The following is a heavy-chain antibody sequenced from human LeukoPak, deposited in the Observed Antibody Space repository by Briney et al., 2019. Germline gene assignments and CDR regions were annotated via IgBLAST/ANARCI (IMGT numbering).Heavy chain of an antibody. CDR3: ASRDYYDSSGFDY. D-gene: IGHD3-22*01. Sequence: SETLSLTCTVSGGSISSYYWSWIRQPPGMGLEWIGYIYYSGSTNYNPSLKSRVTISVDTSKNQFSLKLSSVTAADTAVYYCASRDYYDSSGFDYWGQGTLVTVSS. CDR2: IYYSGST. V-gene: IGHV4-59*01. J-gene: IGHJ4*02. CDR1: GGSISSYY.